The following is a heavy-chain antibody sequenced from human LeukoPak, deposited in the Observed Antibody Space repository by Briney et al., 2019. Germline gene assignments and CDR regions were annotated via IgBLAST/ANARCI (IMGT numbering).Heavy chain of an antibody. J-gene: IGHJ5*02. D-gene: IGHD3-22*01. CDR1: GGSISSGDYY. CDR3: ARSYYYDSSGYEWNWFDHGSGWFDP. V-gene: IGHV4-30-4*08. Sequence: PSQTLSLTCTVSGGSISSGDYYWSWIRQPPGKGLEWIGYIYYSGSTNYNPSLKSRVTISVDTSKNQFSLKLSSVTAADTAVYYCARSYYYDSSGYEWNWFDHGSGWFDPWGQGTLVTVSS. CDR2: IYYSGST.